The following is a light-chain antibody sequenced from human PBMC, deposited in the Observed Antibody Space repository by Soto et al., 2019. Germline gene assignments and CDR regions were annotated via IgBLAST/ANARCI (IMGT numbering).Light chain of an antibody. V-gene: IGKV3-11*01. Sequence: EIVLTQSPGTLSLSPGERATLSCRASQSVSSYLAWYQQKPGQAPRLLIYDAYNRATGIQARFSGSGSGTDFTLTISSLEPEEFAVYYCKQRSNWPLTFGGGTKVDIK. CDR2: DAY. CDR3: KQRSNWPLT. J-gene: IGKJ4*01. CDR1: QSVSSY.